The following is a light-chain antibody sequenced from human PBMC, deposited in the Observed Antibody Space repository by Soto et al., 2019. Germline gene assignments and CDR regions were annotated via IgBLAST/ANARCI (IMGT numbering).Light chain of an antibody. V-gene: IGLV1-51*01. CDR1: RSNIGVNY. Sequence: QSVLTQPPSVSAAPGQTVTISCSGTRSNIGVNYVSWYQQHVPGTVPKLLSYENSQRPSGIPDRFSASKSGTTATLAITGLQTGDEADYYCETWDTSLSGAVFGSGTKLTVL. CDR3: ETWDTSLSGAV. CDR2: ENS. J-gene: IGLJ1*01.